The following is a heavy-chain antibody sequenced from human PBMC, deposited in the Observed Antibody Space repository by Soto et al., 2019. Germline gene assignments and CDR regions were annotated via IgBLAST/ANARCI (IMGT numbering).Heavy chain of an antibody. CDR3: ARQASYFDY. J-gene: IGHJ4*02. CDR1: GGSISSYY. CDR2: IYYSGRT. Sequence: SETLSLTCTVSGGSISSYYWSWIRQPPGKGLEWIGYIYYSGRTDYNPSLKSRVTISVDTSKNQFSLKLSSVTAADTAVYYCARQASYFDYWGQGTLVTVSS. V-gene: IGHV4-59*08.